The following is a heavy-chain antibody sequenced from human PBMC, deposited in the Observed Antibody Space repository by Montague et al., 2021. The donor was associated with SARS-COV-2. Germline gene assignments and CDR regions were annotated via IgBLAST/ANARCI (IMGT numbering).Heavy chain of an antibody. CDR2: VSHTGST. Sequence: SETLSLTCGVSGGSFSPYYWTWIRQTPGKGLEWIGYVSHTGSTXXXPSXXXRVSMFVDSSKSQFSLELSSVTAADTAIYYCARFRIWNHLYGMDDWGQGTPVIVSS. V-gene: IGHV4-59*12. CDR3: ARFRIWNHLYGMDD. CDR1: GGSFSPYY. D-gene: IGHD2-15*01. J-gene: IGHJ6*02.